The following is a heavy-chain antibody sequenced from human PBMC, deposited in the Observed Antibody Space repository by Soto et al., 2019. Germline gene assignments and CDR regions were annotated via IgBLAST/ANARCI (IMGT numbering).Heavy chain of an antibody. CDR2: ISFDGRDI. Sequence: QVQLVESGGGVVHPGTSLRLSCVTSEFTFSSFAMDWVRQAPGKGLEWVAAISFDGRDISYRESVKGRFTISRDKFKNTVYLQMNSLRPEDTAVYYCAKESLDYFDSGRFYAPAFDHWGQGTLVTVSS. D-gene: IGHD3-10*01. J-gene: IGHJ4*02. CDR1: EFTFSSFA. V-gene: IGHV3-30*18. CDR3: AKESLDYFDSGRFYAPAFDH.